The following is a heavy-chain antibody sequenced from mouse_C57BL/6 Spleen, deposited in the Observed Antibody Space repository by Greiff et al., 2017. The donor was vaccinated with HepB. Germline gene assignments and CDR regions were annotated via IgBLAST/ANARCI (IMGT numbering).Heavy chain of an antibody. CDR3: ARVDYGGFAY. D-gene: IGHD1-2*01. CDR2: IDPSDSDT. J-gene: IGHJ3*01. V-gene: IGHV1-52*01. Sequence: VKLQESGAELVRPGSSVKLSCKASGYTFTSYWMHWVKQRPIQGLEWIGNIDPSDSDTHYNQKFKDKATLTVDKSSSTAYMQLSSLTSEDSAVYYCARVDYGGFAYWGQGTLVTVSA. CDR1: GYTFTSYW.